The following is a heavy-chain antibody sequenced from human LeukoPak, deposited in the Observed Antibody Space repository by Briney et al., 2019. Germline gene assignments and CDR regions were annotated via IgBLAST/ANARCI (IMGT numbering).Heavy chain of an antibody. V-gene: IGHV3-64*01. CDR3: ARGGQRYYYYYYMDV. J-gene: IGHJ6*03. CDR1: GLIFSTHA. CDR2: ISINGGTT. Sequence: PGGSLRLSCAASGLIFSTHAMSWVRQAPGKGLEYVSAISINGGTTYYANSVKGRFTISRDNSKNTLYLQMDSLRAEDMAVYYCARGGQRYYYYYYMDVWGKGTTVTVSS.